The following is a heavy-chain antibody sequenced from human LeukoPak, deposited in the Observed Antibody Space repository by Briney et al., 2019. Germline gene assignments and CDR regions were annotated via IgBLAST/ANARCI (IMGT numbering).Heavy chain of an antibody. CDR3: AKLVAWRIVGATTYFDY. CDR2: ISGSGGST. D-gene: IGHD1-26*01. CDR1: GFTFSSYA. Sequence: GGSLRLSCAGCGFTFSSYAMRWDRQARGKGREWGSGISGSGGSTDYADSVKGRFTISRDNSDNTLYLQMNSLRAEDTAIYYCAKLVAWRIVGATTYFDYWGQGTLVTVSS. V-gene: IGHV3-23*01. J-gene: IGHJ4*02.